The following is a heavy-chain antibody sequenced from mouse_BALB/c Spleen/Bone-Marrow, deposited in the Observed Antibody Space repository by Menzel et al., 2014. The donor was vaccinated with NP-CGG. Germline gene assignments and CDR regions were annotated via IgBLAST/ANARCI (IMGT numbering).Heavy chain of an antibody. CDR3: ARDDGFYGLYR. V-gene: IGHV5-6-3*01. CDR2: INNNGGKT. D-gene: IGHD2-2*01. J-gene: IGHJ4*01. CDR1: GFTFSNYG. Sequence: VQLQQSGGGLVQPGGSLKLSCAASGFTFSNYGMSWVRQTPDKRLDLVATINNNGGKTYSTDSVKGRFTISRDNDKNTLYQQMSNLKSEDTAMYYCARDDGFYGLYRWGQGTSVTVSS.